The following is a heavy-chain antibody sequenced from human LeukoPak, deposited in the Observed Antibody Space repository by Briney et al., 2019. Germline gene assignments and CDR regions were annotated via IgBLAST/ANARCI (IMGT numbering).Heavy chain of an antibody. Sequence: GRSLRLSCAASGFIFSKYGLHWVRQAPGKGLQWVAMIWYDGSQRYYVDSVKGRFTISRDSSKNTMFLQMNSLTDEDTAVYYCAIENFDSGGPGSGSPAFDIWGQGTMVSVSS. CDR2: IWYDGSQR. V-gene: IGHV3-33*01. CDR1: GFIFSKYG. J-gene: IGHJ3*02. D-gene: IGHD3-22*01. CDR3: AIENFDSGGPGSGSPAFDI.